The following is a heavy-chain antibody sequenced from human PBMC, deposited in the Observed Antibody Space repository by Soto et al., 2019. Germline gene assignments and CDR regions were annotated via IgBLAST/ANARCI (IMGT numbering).Heavy chain of an antibody. V-gene: IGHV4-34*01. CDR1: GGSFSGYY. CDR2: INHSGST. CDR3: ARGSRYYYDSSGYYHRGYYYGMDV. D-gene: IGHD3-22*01. J-gene: IGHJ6*02. Sequence: PSETLSLTCAVYGGSFSGYYGSWIRQPPGKGLEWIGEINHSGSTNYNPSLKSRVTISVDTSKNQFSLKLSSVTAADTAVYYCARGSRYYYDSSGYYHRGYYYGMDVWGQGTTVTVSS.